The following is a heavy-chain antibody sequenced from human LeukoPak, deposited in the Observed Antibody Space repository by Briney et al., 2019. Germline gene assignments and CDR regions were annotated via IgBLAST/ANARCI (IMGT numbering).Heavy chain of an antibody. V-gene: IGHV1-69*13. D-gene: IGHD1-26*01. CDR2: IIPIFGTA. CDR3: AREGKLPFDY. CDR1: GGTFSSYA. Sequence: GASVKVSCKASGGTFSSYAISWVRQAPGQGLEWMGGIIPIFGTANYAQKFQGRVTITADESTSTAHMELSSLRSEDTAVYYCAREGKLPFDYWGQGTLVTVSS. J-gene: IGHJ4*02.